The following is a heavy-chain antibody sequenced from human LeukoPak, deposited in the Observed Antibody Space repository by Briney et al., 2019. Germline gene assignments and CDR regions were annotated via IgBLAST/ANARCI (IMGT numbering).Heavy chain of an antibody. D-gene: IGHD7-27*01. CDR1: GFPFSSYD. V-gene: IGHV3-13*01. CDR2: IDSIGNT. CDR3: IRIRTGEHQYGMDV. Sequence: GGSLRLSCAASGFPFSSYDMHWVRQATGKGQEWVSAIDSIGNTYYSGSVKGRFTISRENAKNSLYLQMNSLRDGDTAVYYCIRIRTGEHQYGMDVWGQGTTVTVSS. J-gene: IGHJ6*02.